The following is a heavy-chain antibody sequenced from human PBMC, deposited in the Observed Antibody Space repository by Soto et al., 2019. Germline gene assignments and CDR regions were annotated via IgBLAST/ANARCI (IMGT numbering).Heavy chain of an antibody. D-gene: IGHD4-4*01. CDR2: IYYDGST. Sequence: SDNRSLTYSVSAGSTTSDANYGAWFRQPQGRGLEWIGSIYYDGSTYYNPSLKYRATISADTSKNQFSLKVSSVTAADTAVYYCARPQTYNKYGESFYGVDVWGQGTTVT. V-gene: IGHV4-39*01. CDR1: AGSTTSDANY. CDR3: ARPQTYNKYGESFYGVDV. J-gene: IGHJ6*02.